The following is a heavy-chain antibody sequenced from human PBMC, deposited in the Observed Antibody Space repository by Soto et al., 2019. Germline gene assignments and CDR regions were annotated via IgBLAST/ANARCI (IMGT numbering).Heavy chain of an antibody. CDR1: RYRFSDYW. Sequence: VASLKISWQASRYRFSDYWIRGVRQVPGTAQEWMGKIDPSDSFTTYSTSFQGRVTISIDKFINPAFLRWTGLKFSDTAMYYCATLDFTFGSVYVFDIWGQGTMVTVSS. CDR2: IDPSDSFT. CDR3: ATLDFTFGSVYVFDI. D-gene: IGHD3-3*01. J-gene: IGHJ3*02. V-gene: IGHV5-10-1*04.